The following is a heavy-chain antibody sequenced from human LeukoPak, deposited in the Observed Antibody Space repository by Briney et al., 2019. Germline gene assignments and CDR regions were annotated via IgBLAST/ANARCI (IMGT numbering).Heavy chain of an antibody. CDR2: ISGDSRTI. V-gene: IGHV3-11*04. D-gene: IGHD3-22*01. Sequence: GGSLRLSCAASGFTFSDYYMSWIRQAPGKGLEWLSYISGDSRTIYYPDSVRGRLTISRDNAKNSLYLQLISLRAEDTAVYYCARDRHSSVDYWGQGTLVTVSS. CDR1: GFTFSDYY. J-gene: IGHJ4*02. CDR3: ARDRHSSVDY.